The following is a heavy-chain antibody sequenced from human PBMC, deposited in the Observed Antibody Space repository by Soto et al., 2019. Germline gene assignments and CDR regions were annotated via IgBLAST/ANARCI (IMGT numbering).Heavy chain of an antibody. D-gene: IGHD3-10*01. Sequence: SETLSLTCTVSGGSVTSGSYYWSWIRQPPGKGLEWIGYIYYSGSTNYNPSLKSRVTISVDTSKNQFSLKLSSVTAADTAVYYCARLTYYYGSGSLPVDPYYYYYGMDVWGQGTTVTVSS. CDR2: IYYSGST. J-gene: IGHJ6*02. V-gene: IGHV4-61*01. CDR3: ARLTYYYGSGSLPVDPYYYYYGMDV. CDR1: GGSVTSGSYY.